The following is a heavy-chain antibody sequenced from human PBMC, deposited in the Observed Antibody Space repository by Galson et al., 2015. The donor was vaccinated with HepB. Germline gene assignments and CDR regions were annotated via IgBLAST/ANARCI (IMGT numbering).Heavy chain of an antibody. CDR2: INPSGGST. J-gene: IGHJ4*02. D-gene: IGHD6-19*01. CDR1: GYTFTSYY. Sequence: SVKVSCKASGYTFTSYYMHWVRQAPGQGLEWMGIINPSGGSTSYAQKLQGRVTMTRDTSTSTVYMELSSLRSEDTAVYYCAREEGVAGYFDYWGQGTLVTVSS. V-gene: IGHV1-46*04. CDR3: AREEGVAGYFDY.